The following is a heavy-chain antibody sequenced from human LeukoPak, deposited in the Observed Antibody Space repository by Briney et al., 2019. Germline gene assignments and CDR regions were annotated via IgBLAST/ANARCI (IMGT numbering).Heavy chain of an antibody. CDR2: IYYGGST. J-gene: IGHJ6*03. CDR3: ARVLNYYYYMDV. Sequence: SETLSLTCTVSGGSISSHYWSWIRQPPGKGLEWIGYIYYGGSTNYNPSLKSRVTISVDTSKNQFSLKLSSVTAADTAVYYCARVLNYYYYMDVWGKGTTVTVSS. CDR1: GGSISSHY. D-gene: IGHD2-8*02. V-gene: IGHV4-59*11.